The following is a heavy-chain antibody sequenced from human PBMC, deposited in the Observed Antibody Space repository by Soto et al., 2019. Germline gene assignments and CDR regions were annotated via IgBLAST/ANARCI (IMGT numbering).Heavy chain of an antibody. D-gene: IGHD3-22*01. Sequence: QVQLVESGGGVVQPGRSLRLSCAASGFTFRSYGMHWVRQAPGKGLEWVAVIWYDGSNKYYADSVKGRFTISRDNSKNTLYLQMNSLRAEDTAVYYCARVNRAYDSLDYWGQGALVTVSS. V-gene: IGHV3-33*01. CDR2: IWYDGSNK. CDR1: GFTFRSYG. CDR3: ARVNRAYDSLDY. J-gene: IGHJ4*02.